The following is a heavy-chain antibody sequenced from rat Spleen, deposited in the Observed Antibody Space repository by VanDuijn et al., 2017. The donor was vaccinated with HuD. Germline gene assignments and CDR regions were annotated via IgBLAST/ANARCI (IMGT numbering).Heavy chain of an antibody. V-gene: IGHV5-29*01. CDR1: GFTFSNYG. Sequence: EMQLMESGGGLVQPGRSLKLSCAASGFTFSNYGMAWVRQAPTKGLEWVATISYDGTSTYYRDSVKGRFTISRDNAKSTLYLQMDSLRSEDTATYYCSSNNFDYWGQGVVVTVSS. J-gene: IGHJ2*01. CDR3: SSNNFDY. D-gene: IGHD1-10*01. CDR2: ISYDGTST.